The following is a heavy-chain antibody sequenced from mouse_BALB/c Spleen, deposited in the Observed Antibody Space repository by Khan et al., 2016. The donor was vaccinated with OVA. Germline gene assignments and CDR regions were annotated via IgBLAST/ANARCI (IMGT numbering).Heavy chain of an antibody. CDR1: GYTFINYW. D-gene: IGHD1-1*01. V-gene: IGHV1-7*01. CDR3: ARRGLRLDFDY. Sequence: QIQLVQSGAELAKPGASVKMSCKASGYTFINYWILWIKQRPGQGLEWIGYINPSTGYTEYNQNFKDKATLTADKSSSTAYMQLSSLTSEDSTVYYCARRGLRLDFDYWGQGNILTVS. CDR2: INPSTGYT. J-gene: IGHJ2*01.